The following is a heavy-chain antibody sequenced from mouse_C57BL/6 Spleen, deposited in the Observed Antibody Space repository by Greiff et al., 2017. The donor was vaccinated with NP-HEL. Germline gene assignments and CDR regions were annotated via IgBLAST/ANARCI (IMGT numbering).Heavy chain of an antibody. CDR3: ARPGWDLAWFAY. V-gene: IGHV5-17*01. CDR1: GFTFSDYG. CDR2: ISSGSSTI. J-gene: IGHJ3*01. Sequence: EVLLVESGGGLVKPGGSLKLSCAASGFTFSDYGMHWVRQAPEKGLEWVAYISSGSSTIYYADKVKGRFTIPRDHAKNTLFLQMTSLRSEDTAMYYCARPGWDLAWFAYWGQGTLVTVSA. D-gene: IGHD4-1*01.